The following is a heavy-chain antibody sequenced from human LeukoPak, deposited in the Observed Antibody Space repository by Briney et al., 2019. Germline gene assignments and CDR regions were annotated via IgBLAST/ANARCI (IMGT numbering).Heavy chain of an antibody. J-gene: IGHJ4*02. CDR1: GFTFSSYG. CDR2: ISGSGGST. CDR3: ARERYYYDSSGYYWDY. V-gene: IGHV3-23*01. D-gene: IGHD3-22*01. Sequence: PGGSLRLSCAASGFTFSSYGMTWVRQAPGKGLEWVSAISGSGGSTYYADSVKGRFTISRDNSKNTLYLQMNSLRAEDTAVYYCARERYYYDSSGYYWDYWGQGTLVTVSS.